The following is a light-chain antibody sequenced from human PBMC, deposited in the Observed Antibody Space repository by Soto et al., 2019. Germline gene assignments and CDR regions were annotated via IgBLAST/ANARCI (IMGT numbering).Light chain of an antibody. CDR3: QRYNTYSRT. CDR2: DAS. Sequence: DIQMTQSPSTLSASVGDRVTITCRASQSISRYLAWYQQNPGKAPKLLIYDASTLEGGVPSRFSGSGSGTEFTLTISSLQPDDFATYYCQRYNTYSRTFGQGTKVEIK. V-gene: IGKV1-5*01. J-gene: IGKJ1*01. CDR1: QSISRY.